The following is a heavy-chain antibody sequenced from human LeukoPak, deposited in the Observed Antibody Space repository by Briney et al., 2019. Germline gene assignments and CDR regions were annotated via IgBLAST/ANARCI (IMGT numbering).Heavy chain of an antibody. J-gene: IGHJ6*03. CDR2: INSDGSST. CDR3: ARDSSGYYLGHYYYYMDV. D-gene: IGHD3-22*01. Sequence: PGGSLRLSCAASGFTFSSYWMHWVRQAPGKGLVWVSRINSDGSSTSYAGSVKGRFTISRDNAKNTLYLQMNSLRAEDTAVYYRARDSSGYYLGHYYYYMDVWGKGTTVTVSS. CDR1: GFTFSSYW. V-gene: IGHV3-74*01.